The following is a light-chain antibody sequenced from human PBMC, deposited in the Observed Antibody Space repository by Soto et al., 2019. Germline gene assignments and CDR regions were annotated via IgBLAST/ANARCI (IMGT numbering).Light chain of an antibody. V-gene: IGLV2-14*01. CDR1: SSDVGGYNY. CDR2: DVS. CDR3: SSYTSSSTPLV. Sequence: QPASVSGSPGQSITISCTGTSSDVGGYNYVSWYQQHPGKAPKLMIYDVSNRPSGVSNRFSGSKSGNTASLTISGLQAEDEADYYCSSYTSSSTPLVFGGGTKVTVL. J-gene: IGLJ2*01.